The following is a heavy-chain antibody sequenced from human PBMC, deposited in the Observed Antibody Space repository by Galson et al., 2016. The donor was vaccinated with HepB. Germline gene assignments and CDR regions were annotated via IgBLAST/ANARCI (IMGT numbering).Heavy chain of an antibody. CDR1: EFTVSSNY. J-gene: IGHJ3*02. CDR2: IYSGGST. V-gene: IGHV3-53*01. D-gene: IGHD2-15*01. Sequence: SLRLSCAASEFTVSSNYMSWVRQAPGKGLEWVSVIYSGGSTYYADSVKGRFTISRDNSKNALYLQMNSLRAEDTAVYYCARAPRYCSGGSCYHDAFDIWGQGTMVTVSS. CDR3: ARAPRYCSGGSCYHDAFDI.